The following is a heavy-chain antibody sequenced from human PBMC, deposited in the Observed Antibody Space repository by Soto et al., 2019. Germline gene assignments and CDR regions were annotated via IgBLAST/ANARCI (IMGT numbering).Heavy chain of an antibody. CDR2: IYYSGST. CDR1: GGSVSSSSYY. D-gene: IGHD5-18*01. Sequence: QLQLQESDPGLVKPSETLSPTCTVSGGSVSSSSYYWGWIRQPPGKGLEWIGSIYYSGSTYYNPSLKTRVTLSADTSKNQCSLKLSSVTAADTAVYYCGSQQGGYSHWFDPWGQGTLVTVSS. V-gene: IGHV4-39*01. J-gene: IGHJ5*02. CDR3: GSQQGGYSHWFDP.